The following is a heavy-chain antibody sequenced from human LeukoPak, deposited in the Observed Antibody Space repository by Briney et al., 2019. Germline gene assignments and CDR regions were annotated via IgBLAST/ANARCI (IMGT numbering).Heavy chain of an antibody. V-gene: IGHV1-46*01. D-gene: IGHD1-26*01. CDR2: INPSGGST. J-gene: IGHJ4*02. Sequence: ASVKVSCKASGYTFTSYYMHRVRQAPGQGLEWMGIINPSGGSTSYAQKFQGRVTMTRDTSTSTVYMELSSLRSEDTAVYYCARDWFVGATGDYYFDYWGQGTLVTVSS. CDR1: GYTFTSYY. CDR3: ARDWFVGATGDYYFDY.